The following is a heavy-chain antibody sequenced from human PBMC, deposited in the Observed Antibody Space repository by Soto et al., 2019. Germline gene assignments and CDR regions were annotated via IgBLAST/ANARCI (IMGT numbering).Heavy chain of an antibody. V-gene: IGHV1-18*04. CDR2: ISSYNGNT. CDR3: ARGPRYCSSSICFAGVTWFDP. D-gene: IGHD2-2*01. J-gene: IGHJ5*02. CDR1: GYTFTTYG. Sequence: ASVKVSCKASGYTFTTYGISWVRQAPGQGLEWMGWISSYNGNTNYAQRVQDRATVTTDTSTSTTYMELRSLRSDDTAVYYCARGPRYCSSSICFAGVTWFDPWGQGTLVTVSS.